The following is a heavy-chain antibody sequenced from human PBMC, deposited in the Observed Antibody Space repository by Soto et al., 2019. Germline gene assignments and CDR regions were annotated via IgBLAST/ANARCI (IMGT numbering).Heavy chain of an antibody. Sequence: ASVKVSCKASGYTFTSYYMHWVRQAPGQGLEWMGIINPSGGSTSYAQKFQGRVTMTRDTSTSTVYMELSSLRSEDTAVYYCASLGGDQGAPAALYYYCMDVWGQGTTVTVSS. CDR1: GYTFTSYY. CDR2: INPSGGST. J-gene: IGHJ6*02. CDR3: ASLGGDQGAPAALYYYCMDV. V-gene: IGHV1-46*01. D-gene: IGHD2-2*01.